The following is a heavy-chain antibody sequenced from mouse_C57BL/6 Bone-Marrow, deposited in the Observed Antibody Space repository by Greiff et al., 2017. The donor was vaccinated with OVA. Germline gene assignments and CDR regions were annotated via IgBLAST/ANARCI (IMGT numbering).Heavy chain of an antibody. J-gene: IGHJ4*01. D-gene: IGHD1-1*01. CDR1: GYTFTSYW. Sequence: QVQLQQPGAELVKPGASVKMSCKASGYTFTSYWITWVKQRPGQGLEWIGDIYPGSGSTNYNEKFKSKATLTVDTSSSTAYMQLSSLTSEDSAVYYCASNDGSSAGYAMDYWGQGTSVTVSS. CDR2: IYPGSGST. CDR3: ASNDGSSAGYAMDY. V-gene: IGHV1-55*01.